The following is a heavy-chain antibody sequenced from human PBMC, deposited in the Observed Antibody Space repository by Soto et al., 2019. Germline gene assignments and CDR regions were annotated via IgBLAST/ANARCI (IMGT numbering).Heavy chain of an antibody. D-gene: IGHD6-6*01. J-gene: IGHJ6*02. V-gene: IGHV1-69*12. CDR3: ARVSLAARPAYYYYYGMDV. Sequence: QVQLVQSGAEVKKPGSSVKVSCKASGGTFSSYAISWVRQAPGQGLEWMGGIIPIFDTANYAQKFQGRVTITADESTSTAYMELSSLRSEDTAVYYCARVSLAARPAYYYYYGMDVWGQGTTVTVSS. CDR1: GGTFSSYA. CDR2: IIPIFDTA.